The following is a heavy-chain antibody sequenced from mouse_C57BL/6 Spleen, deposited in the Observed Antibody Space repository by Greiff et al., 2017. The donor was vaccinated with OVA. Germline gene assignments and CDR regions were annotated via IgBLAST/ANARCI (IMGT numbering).Heavy chain of an antibody. CDR2: IRLKSDNYAT. CDR3: TGITTVVAGFDY. V-gene: IGHV6-3*01. CDR1: GFTFSNYW. D-gene: IGHD1-1*01. Sequence: EVKVEESGGGLVQPGGSMKLSCVASGFTFSNYWMNWVRQSPEKGLEWVAQIRLKSDNYATHYAESVKGRFTISRDDSKSSVYLQMNNLRAEDTGIYYCTGITTVVAGFDYWGQGTTLTVSS. J-gene: IGHJ2*01.